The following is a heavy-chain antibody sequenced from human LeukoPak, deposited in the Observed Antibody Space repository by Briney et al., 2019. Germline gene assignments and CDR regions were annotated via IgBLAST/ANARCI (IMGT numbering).Heavy chain of an antibody. CDR2: IYTSSSYI. Sequence: GGSLRLSCAASGFTFSSYRMHWVRQAPGKGLEWVSSIYTSSSYIYYADSVKGRFTISRDNAKNSLFLQMNSLRAEDTAVYYCARVECGGDYYSSFDYWGLGTLVTVSS. CDR1: GFTFSSYR. CDR3: ARVECGGDYYSSFDY. J-gene: IGHJ4*02. V-gene: IGHV3-21*01. D-gene: IGHD2-21*02.